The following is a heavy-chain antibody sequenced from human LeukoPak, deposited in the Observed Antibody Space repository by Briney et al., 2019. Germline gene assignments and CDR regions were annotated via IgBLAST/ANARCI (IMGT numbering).Heavy chain of an antibody. D-gene: IGHD6-6*01. CDR1: GYTFTGYY. Sequence: ASVKVSCKASGYTFTGYYMHWVRQAPGQGLEWMGWNNPNSGGTNYAQKFQGWVTMTRDTSISTAYMELSRLRSDDTAVYYCARSSSSSVGMDVWGQGTTVTVSS. V-gene: IGHV1-2*04. CDR2: NNPNSGGT. CDR3: ARSSSSSVGMDV. J-gene: IGHJ6*02.